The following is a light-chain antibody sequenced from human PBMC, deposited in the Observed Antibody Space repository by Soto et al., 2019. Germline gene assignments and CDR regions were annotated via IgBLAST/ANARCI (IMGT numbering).Light chain of an antibody. CDR3: QQYGDWPLT. J-gene: IGKJ4*01. Sequence: EIVLTQSPATLSVSPGDRATLSCRASQSVGNNFAWYQQKPGQAPRLLIFATSTRATGVPARFSGSGSGTEFTLTISILQSEDFAVYYCQQYGDWPLTFGGGAKVAIE. V-gene: IGKV3-15*01. CDR2: ATS. CDR1: QSVGNN.